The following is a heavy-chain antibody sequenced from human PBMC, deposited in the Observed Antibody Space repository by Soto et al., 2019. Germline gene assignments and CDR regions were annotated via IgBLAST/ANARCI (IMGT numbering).Heavy chain of an antibody. CDR2: ISYDGINK. V-gene: IGHV3-30*03. J-gene: IGHJ4*02. D-gene: IGHD3-22*01. CDR3: ARDFSRGGSGYYPFDS. Sequence: GGSLRLSCAASGIAFSSYGMHWVRQAPGKGLEWVAVISYDGINKYYADSVKGRFTVSRDNSKNTLYLQMNSLRDEDTALYYCARDFSRGGSGYYPFDSWGQGTLVTVSS. CDR1: GIAFSSYG.